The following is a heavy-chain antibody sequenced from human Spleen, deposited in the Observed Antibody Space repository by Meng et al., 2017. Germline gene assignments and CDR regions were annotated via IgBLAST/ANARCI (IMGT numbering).Heavy chain of an antibody. Sequence: GESLKISCAASGFTVSHNYMSWVRQAPGKGLEWVSVIYSGGTTFYADSVKGRFTLSRDNSKNTLYLQMNSLRAEDTAVYYCARVDRGEYSSSWPPGYYWGQGTLVTVSS. D-gene: IGHD6-13*01. CDR3: ARVDRGEYSSSWPPGYY. CDR2: IYSGGTT. CDR1: GFTVSHNY. V-gene: IGHV3-66*01. J-gene: IGHJ4*02.